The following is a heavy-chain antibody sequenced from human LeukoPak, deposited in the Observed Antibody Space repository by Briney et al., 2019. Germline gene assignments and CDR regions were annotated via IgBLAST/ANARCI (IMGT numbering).Heavy chain of an antibody. CDR3: ATWYYYDSSDYYLADY. D-gene: IGHD3-22*01. V-gene: IGHV1-24*01. CDR2: FDPEDGET. J-gene: IGHJ4*02. CDR1: GYTLTEFS. Sequence: GASVKVSCKVSGYTLTEFSMHWVRQAPGEGLEWMGGFDPEDGETIYAQELQGRVTMTKDTSTDTAYMELSSLRSEDTAVYYCATWYYYDSSDYYLADYWGQGTLVTVSS.